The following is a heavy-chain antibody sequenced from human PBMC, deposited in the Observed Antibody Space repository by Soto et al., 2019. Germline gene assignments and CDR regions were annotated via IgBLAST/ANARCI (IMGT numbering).Heavy chain of an antibody. CDR3: TLGSCSAEVFAI. Sequence: QVQLVQSGVEVKKPGSSVKVSCKAAGGSFSIYTVFWVRQAPGQGLEWMGRIIPMLDIANYAQNFQGRVTFNADKYTDPVYSEMLNLRSDDTAVFHCTLGSCSAEVFAIWGQGTLVTVSS. CDR2: IIPMLDIA. D-gene: IGHD6-13*01. CDR1: GGSFSIYT. J-gene: IGHJ3*02. V-gene: IGHV1-69*02.